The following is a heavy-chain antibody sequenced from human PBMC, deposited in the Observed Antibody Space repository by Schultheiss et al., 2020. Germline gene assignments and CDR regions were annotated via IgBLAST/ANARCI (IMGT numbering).Heavy chain of an antibody. J-gene: IGHJ5*02. Sequence: SETLSLTCAVYGGSFSGYYWSWIRQPPGKGLEWIGYIYYSGSTNYNPSLKSRVIISVDTSKNQFSLKLRSVTAADTAVFYCARDGSGWDWFYPWGQGTLVTVSS. V-gene: IGHV4-34*09. D-gene: IGHD6-19*01. CDR2: IYYSGST. CDR1: GGSFSGYY. CDR3: ARDGSGWDWFYP.